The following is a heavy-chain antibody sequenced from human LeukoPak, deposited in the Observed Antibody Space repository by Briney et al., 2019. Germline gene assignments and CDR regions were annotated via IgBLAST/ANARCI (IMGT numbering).Heavy chain of an antibody. CDR2: IYYSGST. V-gene: IGHV4-39*07. CDR1: GGSISSSSYY. Sequence: PSETLSLTCTVSGGSISSSSYYWGWIRQPPGKGLEWIGSIYYSGSTYYNPSLKSRVTISVDTSKNQFSLKLSSVTAADTAVYYCARGAMVDYWGQGTLDTVSS. J-gene: IGHJ4*02. D-gene: IGHD5-18*01. CDR3: ARGAMVDY.